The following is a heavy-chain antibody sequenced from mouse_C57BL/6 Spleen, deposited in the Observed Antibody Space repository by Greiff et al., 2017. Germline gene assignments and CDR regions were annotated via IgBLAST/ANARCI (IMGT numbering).Heavy chain of an antibody. D-gene: IGHD3-2*01. CDR1: GYTFTSYW. CDR3: ARPLGDSAMDY. V-gene: IGHV1-59*01. J-gene: IGHJ4*01. CDR2: IDPSDSYT. Sequence: VQLQQPGAELVRPGTSVKLSCKASGYTFTSYWMHWVKQRPGQGLEWIGVIDPSDSYTNYNQKFKGKATLTVDTSSSTAYMQLSSLTSDDSAVYYCARPLGDSAMDYWGQGTSVTVSS.